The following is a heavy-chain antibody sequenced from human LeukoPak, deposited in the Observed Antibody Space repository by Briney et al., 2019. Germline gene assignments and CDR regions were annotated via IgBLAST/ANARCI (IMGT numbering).Heavy chain of an antibody. V-gene: IGHV4-4*07. D-gene: IGHD4-17*01. J-gene: IGHJ6*03. Sequence: PSETLSLTCTVSGGSISSYYWSWIRQPAGKGLEWIGRIYTSGSTNYNPSLKSRVTMSVDTSKNQFSLKLSSVTAADTAVYYCARDYGDYAYYYYYYMDVWAKGPRSPSP. CDR1: GGSISSYY. CDR3: ARDYGDYAYYYYYYMDV. CDR2: IYTSGST.